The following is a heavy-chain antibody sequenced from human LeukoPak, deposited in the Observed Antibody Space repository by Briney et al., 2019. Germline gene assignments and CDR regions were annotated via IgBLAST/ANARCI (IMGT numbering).Heavy chain of an antibody. CDR3: ARGVAGTARGDGFDN. CDR1: GYTFTGYY. J-gene: IGHJ3*02. CDR2: INPNSGGT. Sequence: ASVKVSCKASGYTFTGYYMHWVRQAPGQGLEWMGWINPNSGGTNYAQKFQGRVHMTRDTSISTAYMELNRLRSNDTALYYCARGVAGTARGDGFDNWGQGTMVTVSS. D-gene: IGHD1-7*01. V-gene: IGHV1-2*02.